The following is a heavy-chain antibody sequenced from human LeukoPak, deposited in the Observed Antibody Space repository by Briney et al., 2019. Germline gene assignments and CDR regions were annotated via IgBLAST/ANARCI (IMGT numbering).Heavy chain of an antibody. V-gene: IGHV4-34*01. CDR3: ARIDRYKVVPAAVSDY. Sequence: SETLSLTCAVYGASFSGYYWSWIRQPPGKGLEWIGEINHSGSTNYNPSLKSRVTISVDTSKNQFSLNLNSVTAADTAVYYCARIDRYKVVPAAVSDYWGQGTLVTVSS. J-gene: IGHJ4*02. D-gene: IGHD2-2*01. CDR1: GASFSGYY. CDR2: INHSGST.